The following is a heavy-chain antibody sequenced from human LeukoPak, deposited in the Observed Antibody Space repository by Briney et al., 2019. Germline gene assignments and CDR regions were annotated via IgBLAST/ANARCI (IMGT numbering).Heavy chain of an antibody. CDR3: ARGGIVVVPAAILDYYYMDV. V-gene: IGHV1-46*01. Sequence: ASVKVSCKASGYTFTSYYMHWVRQAPGQGLEWMGIINPSGGSTSYAQKFQGRVTMSRDMSTSTVYMELSSLRSEDTAVYYCARGGIVVVPAAILDYYYMDVWGKGTTVTASS. J-gene: IGHJ6*03. CDR2: INPSGGST. D-gene: IGHD2-2*02. CDR1: GYTFTSYY.